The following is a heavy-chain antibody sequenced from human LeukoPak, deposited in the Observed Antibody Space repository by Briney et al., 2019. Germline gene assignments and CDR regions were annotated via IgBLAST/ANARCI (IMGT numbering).Heavy chain of an antibody. CDR1: GYIFTSRG. CDR3: ARDLPGAAVEGTTRGMDV. J-gene: IGHJ6*02. Sequence: ASAQDSCQASGYIFTSRGITGVRQATGRGLEWMGWISAYNGNTNYAQNVQGRVTVTRDTSTSTAYMEMRSLRFDDTAVYYCARDLPGAAVEGTTRGMDVWGQGTTVTVSS. V-gene: IGHV1-18*01. D-gene: IGHD6-19*01. CDR2: ISAYNGNT.